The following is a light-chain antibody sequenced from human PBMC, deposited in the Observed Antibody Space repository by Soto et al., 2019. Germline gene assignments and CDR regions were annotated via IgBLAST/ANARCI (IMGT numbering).Light chain of an antibody. CDR3: AAWDDSLDGPV. CDR1: SSNIGSNT. Sequence: QSVLTQAPSASGTPGQRITISCSGSSSNIGSNTVNWYQQVPGTAPKLLFYSNSQRPSGVPDRLAGSKSGSSASLAISGLRSEDEADYYCAAWDDSLDGPVFGGGTKVTVL. J-gene: IGLJ2*01. CDR2: SNS. V-gene: IGLV1-44*01.